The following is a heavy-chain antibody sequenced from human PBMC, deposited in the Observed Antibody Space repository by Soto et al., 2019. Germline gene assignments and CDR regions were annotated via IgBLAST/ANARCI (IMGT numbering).Heavy chain of an antibody. V-gene: IGHV1-18*01. Sequence: ASVKVSCKASGYTFTSYGISWVRQAPGQGLEWMGWISAYNGNTNYAQKLQGRVTMTTDTSTSTAYMELRSLRSDDTAVYYCASVGRRAGYSYGYRYYYYGMDVWGQGTTVTVSS. CDR1: GYTFTSYG. CDR3: ASVGRRAGYSYGYRYYYYGMDV. D-gene: IGHD5-18*01. CDR2: ISAYNGNT. J-gene: IGHJ6*02.